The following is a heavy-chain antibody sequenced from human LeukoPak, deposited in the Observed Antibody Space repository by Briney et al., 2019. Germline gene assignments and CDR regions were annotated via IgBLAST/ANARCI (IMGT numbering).Heavy chain of an antibody. V-gene: IGHV5-51*01. CDR3: ARQYCSSTSCHSHYFDY. CDR2: IYPGDSDT. J-gene: IGHJ4*02. Sequence: GESLKISCKGSGYSFTSYWIGWVRQMPGKGLERMGIIYPGDSDTRYSPSFQGQVTISADKSISTAYLQWSSLKASDTAMYYCARQYCSSTSCHSHYFDYWGQGTLVTVSS. D-gene: IGHD2-2*02. CDR1: GYSFTSYW.